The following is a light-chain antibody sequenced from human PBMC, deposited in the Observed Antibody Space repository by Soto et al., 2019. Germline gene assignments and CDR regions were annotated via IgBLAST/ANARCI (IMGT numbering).Light chain of an antibody. CDR1: SSDVGAYKY. CDR3: ISFTGPTTLDV. CDR2: GVS. J-gene: IGLJ1*01. V-gene: IGLV2-14*03. Sequence: QSVLTQPASVSGSPGQSVTISCTGTSSDVGAYKYVSWYQKHPGKAPKLMIYGVSNRPSGISNRFSGSKSGNTAFLTISGLQREDEADYYCISFTGPTTLDVFGTGTKHTV.